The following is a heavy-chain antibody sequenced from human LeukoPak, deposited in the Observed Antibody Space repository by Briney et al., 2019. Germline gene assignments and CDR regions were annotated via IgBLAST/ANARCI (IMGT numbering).Heavy chain of an antibody. J-gene: IGHJ4*02. CDR2: IKQDGSEK. V-gene: IGHV3-7*01. CDR1: GFTFSSYW. CDR3: ARERRSGWESYFDY. D-gene: IGHD6-19*01. Sequence: GGSLRLSCAASGFTFSSYWMSWVRQAPGKGLEWVANIKQDGSEKYYVDSVKGRFTISRDNAKNSLYLRMNSLRAEDTAVYYCARERRSGWESYFDYWGQGTLVTVSS.